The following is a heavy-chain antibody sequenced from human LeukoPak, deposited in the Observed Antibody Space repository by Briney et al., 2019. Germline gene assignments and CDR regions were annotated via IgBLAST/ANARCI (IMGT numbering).Heavy chain of an antibody. V-gene: IGHV4-59*08. Sequence: SETLSLTCTLSCSSISSYYWSWIRQPPGKGLEWIGYIYYSGSTNYNPSLKSRVTISVETSKNQFSLKLSSVTAADTAVYYCARMYYYDTSGYSMPTAHFDLWGRGTLVTVSS. CDR2: IYYSGST. J-gene: IGHJ2*01. CDR3: ARMYYYDTSGYSMPTAHFDL. CDR1: CSSISSYY. D-gene: IGHD3-22*01.